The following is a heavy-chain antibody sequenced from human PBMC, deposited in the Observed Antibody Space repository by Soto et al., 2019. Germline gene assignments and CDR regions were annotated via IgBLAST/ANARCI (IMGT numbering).Heavy chain of an antibody. V-gene: IGHV4-31*03. CDR1: GGSISSGGYY. CDR3: ARGKGGTFDI. J-gene: IGHJ3*02. CDR2: IYYSGST. D-gene: IGHD2-15*01. Sequence: QVQLQESGPGLVKPSQSLSLTCTVSGGSISSGGYYWSWIRQHPGKGLEWIGYIYYSGSTYYNPSLKSRVTISVDTSKNQCSLKLSAVTAADTAVYYCARGKGGTFDIWGQGTMVTVSS.